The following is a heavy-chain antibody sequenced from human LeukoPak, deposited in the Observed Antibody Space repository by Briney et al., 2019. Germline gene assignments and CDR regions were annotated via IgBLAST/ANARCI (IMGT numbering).Heavy chain of an antibody. Sequence: PGGSLRLSCAASGFNVSNNYMSWVRQAPGKGLEWVSVIYSDDTTHYADSVKGRFSISRDNSKNTLYLQMNSLRAEDTAVYYCARGRGLGEVDYWGQGTLVTVSS. CDR3: ARGRGLGEVDY. CDR1: GFNVSNNY. CDR2: IYSDDTT. V-gene: IGHV3-66*01. D-gene: IGHD3-10*01. J-gene: IGHJ4*02.